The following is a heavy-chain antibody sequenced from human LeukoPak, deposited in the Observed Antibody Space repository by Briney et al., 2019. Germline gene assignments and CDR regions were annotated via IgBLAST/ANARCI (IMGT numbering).Heavy chain of an antibody. CDR2: MSSSDDGR. V-gene: IGHV3-11*01. D-gene: IGHD2-15*01. Sequence: GGSLRLSCAASGFTFSDYYMSWIRQAPGKGLEWVSAMSSSDDGRYYAASVRGRFTISRDTSRSTLYLQMNSLRAEDAAVYYCAKAPVTSCRGAFCYPFDYWGQGTLVTVSS. CDR1: GFTFSDYY. J-gene: IGHJ4*02. CDR3: AKAPVTSCRGAFCYPFDY.